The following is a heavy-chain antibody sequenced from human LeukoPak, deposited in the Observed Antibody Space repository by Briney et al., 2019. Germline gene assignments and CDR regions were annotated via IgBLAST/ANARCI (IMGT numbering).Heavy chain of an antibody. Sequence: SETLSLTCTVSGGSISSGSYYWSWIRQPAGKGLEWIGYIYYSGSTNYNPSLKSRVTISVDTSKSQFSLKLSSVTAADTAVYYCAAGVGYYYDSSGYYGARGPGPFDYWGQGTLVTVSS. D-gene: IGHD3-22*01. CDR3: AAGVGYYYDSSGYYGARGPGPFDY. J-gene: IGHJ4*02. V-gene: IGHV4-61*10. CDR1: GGSISSGSYY. CDR2: IYYSGST.